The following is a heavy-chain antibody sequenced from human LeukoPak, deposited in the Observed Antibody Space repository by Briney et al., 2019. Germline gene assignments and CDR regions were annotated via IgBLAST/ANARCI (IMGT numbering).Heavy chain of an antibody. CDR1: GFTFSNAW. V-gene: IGHV3-7*01. CDR3: ARAPGEGWFDP. Sequence: PGGSLGLSCAASGFTFSNAWMSWVRQAPGKGLEWVASIKQDGSEKYYVDSVKGRFTISRDNAKNSLYLQMNSLRAEDTALYYCARAPGEGWFDPWGQGTLVTVSS. CDR2: IKQDGSEK. D-gene: IGHD4-17*01. J-gene: IGHJ5*02.